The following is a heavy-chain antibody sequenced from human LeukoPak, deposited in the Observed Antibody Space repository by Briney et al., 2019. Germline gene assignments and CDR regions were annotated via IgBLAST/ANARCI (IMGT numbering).Heavy chain of an antibody. V-gene: IGHV4-59*01. CDR2: LFFIERT. CDR1: GASITTYY. CDR3: ARAGGGWSFAS. J-gene: IGHJ4*02. Sequence: SETLSLTCTVSGASITTYYWSWIRQSPGKGLEWIGYLFFIERTDYNPSLKSRVTISVDRSKNQFSLKVTSVTAADTAIYYCARAGGGWSFASWGQGTLVTVSS. D-gene: IGHD6-19*01.